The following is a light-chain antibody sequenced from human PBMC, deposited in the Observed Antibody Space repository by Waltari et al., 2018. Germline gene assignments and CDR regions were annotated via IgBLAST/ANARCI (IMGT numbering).Light chain of an antibody. Sequence: ATRSRRASRSVSACCAWYQQKLGQPPRLLNDGASSRDTGVPDRLSGSGSGTDFILTISRLEPEDLEVYYCQHYVRLPVSVGEGTKVEIK. J-gene: IGKJ1*01. CDR3: QHYVRLPVS. CDR1: RSVSACC. V-gene: IGKV3-20*01. CDR2: GAS.